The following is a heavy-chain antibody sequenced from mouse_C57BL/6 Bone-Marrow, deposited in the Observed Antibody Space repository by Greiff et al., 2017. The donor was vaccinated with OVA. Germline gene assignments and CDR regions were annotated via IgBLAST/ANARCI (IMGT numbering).Heavy chain of an antibody. CDR3: SNYVFY. V-gene: IGHV14-2*01. CDR1: GFDIKDYY. J-gene: IGHJ2*01. Sequence: EVQLQQSGAELVKPGASVKLSCTASGFDIKDYYMHWVKQRTEQGLEWIGRIDPEDGETKYAPNFQGKATITADTSSNTAYLQLSSLTSEDTTVYYCSNYVFYWGQGTTLTVSS. CDR2: IDPEDGET. D-gene: IGHD2-5*01.